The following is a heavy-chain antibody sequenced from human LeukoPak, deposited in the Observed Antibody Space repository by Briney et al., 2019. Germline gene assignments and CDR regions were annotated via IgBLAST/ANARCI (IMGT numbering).Heavy chain of an antibody. CDR3: ARDCGGDCYYDY. CDR2: ISGSGGST. J-gene: IGHJ4*02. CDR1: GFTFSSYA. Sequence: QPGGPLRLSCAASGFTFSSYAMSWVRQAPGKGLEWVLAISGSGGSTYYADSVKGRFTISRDNSKNTLYLQMNSLRAEDTAVYYCARDCGGDCYYDYWGQGTLVTVSS. V-gene: IGHV3-23*01. D-gene: IGHD2-21*01.